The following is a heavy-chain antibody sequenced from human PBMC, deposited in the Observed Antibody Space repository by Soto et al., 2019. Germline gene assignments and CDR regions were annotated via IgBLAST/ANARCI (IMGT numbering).Heavy chain of an antibody. Sequence: EVQLLESGGGLVQPGGSLRLSCAASGFTFSNFAMSWVRQAPGKELEWVSGISGSGGATNYAASVKGRFTISRDNSKNPLALELNSPGVEKKAKFYWAKGLSFFRDRGGGYWGQGTLVTVSS. CDR3: AKGLSFFRDRGGGY. J-gene: IGHJ4*02. CDR1: GFTFSNFA. D-gene: IGHD3-16*01. V-gene: IGHV3-23*01. CDR2: ISGSGGAT.